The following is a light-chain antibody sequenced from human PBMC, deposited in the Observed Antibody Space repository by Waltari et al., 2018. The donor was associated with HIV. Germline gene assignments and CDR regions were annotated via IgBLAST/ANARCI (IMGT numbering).Light chain of an antibody. CDR2: WAS. CDR1: QSVLYSSNNRNY. V-gene: IGKV4-1*01. J-gene: IGKJ1*01. CDR3: QQYYSTPWT. Sequence: DIVMTQSPDSLVVSLGERATINCKSSQSVLYSSNNRNYLAWYQQKLGQPPKLLIYWASTRESGVPDRFSGRGSGTDFTLTISSLQAEDVAVYCCQQYYSTPWTFGQGTKVEIK.